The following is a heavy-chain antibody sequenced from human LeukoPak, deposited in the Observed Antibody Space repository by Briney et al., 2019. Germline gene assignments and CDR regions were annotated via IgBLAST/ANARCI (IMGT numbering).Heavy chain of an antibody. CDR1: GYSISSGYY. Sequence: SETLSLTCTVSGYSISSGYYWGWIRQPPGKGLEWIGSIYHSGSTYYNPSLKSRVTISVDTSKNQFSLKLSPVTAADTAVYYCARDGQRYGDYLLGGAFDIWGQGTLVTVSS. V-gene: IGHV4-38-2*02. CDR2: IYHSGST. J-gene: IGHJ3*02. CDR3: ARDGQRYGDYLLGGAFDI. D-gene: IGHD4-17*01.